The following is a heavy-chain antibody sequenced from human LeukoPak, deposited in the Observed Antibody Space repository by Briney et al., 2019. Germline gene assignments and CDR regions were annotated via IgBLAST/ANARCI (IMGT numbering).Heavy chain of an antibody. CDR2: IWYDGSNK. D-gene: IGHD4-17*01. Sequence: PGGSLRLSCAASGFTFSSYGMHWVRQAPGKGLEWVAVIWYDGSNKYYADSVKGRFTISRDNSKNTLYLQMNSLRAKDTAVYYCARDGDDYGDHLNDYYYYGMDVWGQGTTVTVSS. V-gene: IGHV3-33*01. J-gene: IGHJ6*02. CDR3: ARDGDDYGDHLNDYYYYGMDV. CDR1: GFTFSSYG.